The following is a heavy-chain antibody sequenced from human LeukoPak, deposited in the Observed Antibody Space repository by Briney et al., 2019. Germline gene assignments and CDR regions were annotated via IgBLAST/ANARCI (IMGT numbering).Heavy chain of an antibody. CDR1: SDSISSSSYY. Sequence: SETLSLTCTVSSDSISSSSYYWGWIRQPPGKGLEWIGSIYYSGSTYYNPSLKSRVTISVDTSKNQFSLKLSSVTAADTAVYYCARRLYSGSYDYWGQGTLVTVSS. CDR3: ARRLYSGSYDY. V-gene: IGHV4-39*01. CDR2: IYYSGST. J-gene: IGHJ4*02. D-gene: IGHD1-26*01.